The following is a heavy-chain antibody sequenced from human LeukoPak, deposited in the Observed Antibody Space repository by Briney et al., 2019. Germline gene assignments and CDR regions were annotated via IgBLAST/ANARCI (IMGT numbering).Heavy chain of an antibody. J-gene: IGHJ4*02. D-gene: IGHD3-22*01. V-gene: IGHV4-59*01. CDR3: ASRGSSGYYFDY. Sequence: KPSETLSLTCTVSGGSISSYYWSWIRQPPGKGLEWIGYIYYSGSTNYNPSLKSRVTISVDTSKYQFSLKLSSVTAADTAVYYCASRGSSGYYFDYWGQGTLVTVSS. CDR2: IYYSGST. CDR1: GGSISSYY.